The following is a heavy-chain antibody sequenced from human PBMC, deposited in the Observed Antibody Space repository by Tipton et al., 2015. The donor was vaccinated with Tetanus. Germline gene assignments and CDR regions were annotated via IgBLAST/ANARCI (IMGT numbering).Heavy chain of an antibody. Sequence: SLRLSCAASGFTFTRYAMHWVRQAPGKGLEWVAVITFDGSTKFYGDSVKGRFTLSRDNSQNTLYLQMSSLKVEDTAVYYCARMQSGSYFDLWGPGILVTVAS. V-gene: IGHV3-30-3*01. CDR1: GFTFTRYA. J-gene: IGHJ4*02. CDR2: ITFDGSTK. D-gene: IGHD1-26*01. CDR3: ARMQSGSYFDL.